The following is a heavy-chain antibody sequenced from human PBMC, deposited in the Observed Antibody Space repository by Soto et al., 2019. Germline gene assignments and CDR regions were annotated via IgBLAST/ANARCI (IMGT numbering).Heavy chain of an antibody. Sequence: EVQLLESGGGLVQPGGSLRLSCAASGFTFSSYAMSWVRQAPGKGLEWVSAISGSGGSTYYADSVKGRFTISRDNSKNTVDLEMNRPRAEDTAVKYRGKAARQYLDRCGYYYYFDYWGQGTLVTVSS. CDR2: ISGSGGST. CDR1: GFTFSSYA. J-gene: IGHJ4*02. D-gene: IGHD3-22*01. CDR3: GKAARQYLDRCGYYYYFDY. V-gene: IGHV3-23*01.